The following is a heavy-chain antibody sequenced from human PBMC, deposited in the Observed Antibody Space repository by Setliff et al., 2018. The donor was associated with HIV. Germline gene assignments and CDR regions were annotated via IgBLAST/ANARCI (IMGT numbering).Heavy chain of an antibody. J-gene: IGHJ4*02. V-gene: IGHV4-39*07. CDR3: ARRGFLEWLSLDY. CDR1: GGAINTGNFF. Sequence: SETLSLTCTVSGGAINTGNFFWGWIRQPPGKGLEWIGEINHSGSTNNNPSLKSRVTISVDTSKNQFSLKLSSVTAADTAVYYCARRGFLEWLSLDYWGQGTLVTVSS. D-gene: IGHD3-3*01. CDR2: INHSGST.